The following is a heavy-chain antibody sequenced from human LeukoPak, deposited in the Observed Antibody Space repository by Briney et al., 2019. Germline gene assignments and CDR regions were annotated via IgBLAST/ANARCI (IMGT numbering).Heavy chain of an antibody. CDR2: INPQSGGT. D-gene: IGHD2-2*01. J-gene: IGHJ4*02. Sequence: EASVKVSCKSSGYTFIGYYVHWVRQAPGQGLEWMGWINPQSGGTKYAQKFQGRVTMTRDTSINTAYMDLSRLRSGDTAVYYCARGSCSSTSCHDFDYWGQGTLVTVSS. CDR1: GYTFIGYY. V-gene: IGHV1-2*02. CDR3: ARGSCSSTSCHDFDY.